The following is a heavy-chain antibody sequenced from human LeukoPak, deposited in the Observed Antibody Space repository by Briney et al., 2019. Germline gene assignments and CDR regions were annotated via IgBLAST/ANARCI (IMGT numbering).Heavy chain of an antibody. CDR2: INHSGST. Sequence: SETLSLTCAVYGGSFSGYYWSWIRQPPGKGLEWIGEINHSGSTNYNPSLKSRVTISVDTSKNQFSLKLSSVTAADTAVYYCARAVDYGGNVVYWGQGTLVTVSS. CDR1: GGSFSGYY. CDR3: ARAVDYGGNVVY. J-gene: IGHJ4*02. V-gene: IGHV4-34*09. D-gene: IGHD4-23*01.